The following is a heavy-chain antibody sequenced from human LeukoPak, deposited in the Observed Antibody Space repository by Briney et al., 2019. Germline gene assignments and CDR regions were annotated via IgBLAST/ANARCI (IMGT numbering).Heavy chain of an antibody. D-gene: IGHD2-8*02. J-gene: IGHJ6*02. CDR2: IYYSGST. V-gene: IGHV4-59*01. Sequence: SETLSLTCTVSGGSISSYDWSWIRQPPGKGLDWIWYIYYSGSTNYNPSLKSRVTISVDTSKNQFSLKLSSVTAADTAVYYCARDAGLVGYGMDVWGQGTLATVSS. CDR1: GGSISSYD. CDR3: ARDAGLVGYGMDV.